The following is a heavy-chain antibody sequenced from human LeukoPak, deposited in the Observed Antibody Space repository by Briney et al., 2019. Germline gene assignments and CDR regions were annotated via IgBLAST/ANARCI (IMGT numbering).Heavy chain of an antibody. V-gene: IGHV3-53*01. J-gene: IGHJ4*02. CDR3: ASDSSGYYYINGLDY. CDR2: IYSGGST. Sequence: GGSLRPSCAASGFTVSSNYMSWVRQAPGKGLEWVSVIYSGGSTYYADSVKGRFTISRDNSKNTLYLQMNSLRAEDTAVYYCASDSSGYYYINGLDYRGQGTLVTVSS. D-gene: IGHD3-22*01. CDR1: GFTVSSNY.